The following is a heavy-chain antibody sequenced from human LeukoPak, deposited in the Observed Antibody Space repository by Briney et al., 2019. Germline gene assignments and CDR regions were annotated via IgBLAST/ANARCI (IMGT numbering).Heavy chain of an antibody. CDR2: IYLSGST. D-gene: IGHD4/OR15-4a*01. CDR3: AREGASRYFDY. Sequence: PSETLSLTCTVSGGXISSSDRWSWVRQPPGKGLEWIGEIYLSGSTNYNPSLKSRVTISVDKSKNQFSLKLSSVTAADTALYYCAREGASRYFDYWGQGILVTVSS. J-gene: IGHJ4*02. V-gene: IGHV4-4*02. CDR1: GGXISSSDR.